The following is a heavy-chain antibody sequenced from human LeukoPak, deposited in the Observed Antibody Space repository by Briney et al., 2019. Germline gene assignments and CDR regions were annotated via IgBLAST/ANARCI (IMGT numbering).Heavy chain of an antibody. CDR1: GGSFSGYY. CDR3: ARGQSGYYSSPNQGSLDV. CDR2: INHSGST. J-gene: IGHJ6*02. D-gene: IGHD3-22*01. Sequence: SETLSLTCAVYGGSFSGYYWSWIRQPPGKGLEWIGEINHSGSTNYNPSLKSRVTISVDTSKNQFSLKLSSVTAADTAVYYCARGQSGYYSSPNQGSLDVWGQGTTVTVSS. V-gene: IGHV4-34*01.